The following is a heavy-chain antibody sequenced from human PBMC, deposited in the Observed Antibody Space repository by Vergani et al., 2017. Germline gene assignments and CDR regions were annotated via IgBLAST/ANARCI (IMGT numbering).Heavy chain of an antibody. CDR3: ARGDYGILTGYRY. CDR2: INPSGGHT. J-gene: IGHJ4*02. CDR1: GYTFTSYY. V-gene: IGHV1-46*03. D-gene: IGHD3-9*01. Sequence: QVQLVQSGAEVKKPGASVKVSCKASGYTFTSYYMHWVRQAPGQGLGWMGIINPSGGHTNYAQKFQGRVTMTRDTSTSTVYMELSSLRSEDTAIYYCARGDYGILTGYRYWGQGTLVTVSA.